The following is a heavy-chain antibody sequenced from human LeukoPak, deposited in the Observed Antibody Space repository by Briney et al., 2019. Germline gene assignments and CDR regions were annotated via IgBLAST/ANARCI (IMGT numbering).Heavy chain of an antibody. D-gene: IGHD3-10*01. CDR2: INQDGTEK. J-gene: IGHJ4*02. CDR3: AKLAKYFYGSETFYFFEH. Sequence: GVSLRLSCAASGFSFTTYWMSWVRQAPGKGLEWVANINQDGTEKYYVDSVKGRFTISRDNGKNSLYLQMNSLRVEDTAVYYCAKLAKYFYGSETFYFFEHWGQGTPVTASS. CDR1: GFSFTTYW. V-gene: IGHV3-7*01.